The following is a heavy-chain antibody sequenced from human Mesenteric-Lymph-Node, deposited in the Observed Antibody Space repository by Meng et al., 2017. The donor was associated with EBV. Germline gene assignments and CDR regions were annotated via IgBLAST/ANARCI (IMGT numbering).Heavy chain of an antibody. CDR1: GGSFSPYT. Sequence: QVQLVPSGAEVKKPGSSVKVSCKASGGSFSPYTITWVRQAPGQGLEWMGRIIPMFGTAKYAQNFQGRVTITADESTNTAYMELSSLRSDDTAVYYCARVWGGYSFGLSDYWGQGTLVTVSS. CDR3: ARVWGGYSFGLSDY. J-gene: IGHJ4*02. V-gene: IGHV1-69*01. CDR2: IIPMFGTA. D-gene: IGHD5-18*01.